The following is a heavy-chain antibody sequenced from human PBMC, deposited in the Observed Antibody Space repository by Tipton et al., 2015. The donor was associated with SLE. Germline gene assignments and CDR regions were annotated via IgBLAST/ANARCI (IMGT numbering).Heavy chain of an antibody. CDR1: GGSFSGYY. J-gene: IGHJ6*03. V-gene: IGHV4-34*01. D-gene: IGHD4-17*01. CDR2: INHSGST. Sequence: TLSLTCAVYGGSFSGYYWSWIRQTPGKGLEWIGEINHSGSTNYNPSLKSRVTISVDRSQNQFSLRLSSVSAADTAVYYCASDSSDSDYSYYFMDGWGKGTTVTVSS. CDR3: ASDSSDSDYSYYFMDG.